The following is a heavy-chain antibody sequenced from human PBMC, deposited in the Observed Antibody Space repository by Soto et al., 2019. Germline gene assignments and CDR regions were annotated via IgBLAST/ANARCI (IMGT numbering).Heavy chain of an antibody. Sequence: EVQLVESGGGVLRPGGSLRLSCAASGFTFDDYGMSWAPQAPGKGLEWVSGVNWNGGSIGYADSVKGRFTISRDNAKNSLYLQMNSLRAEDTGFYYCVRGASLNFDYWGQGTLVTVSS. D-gene: IGHD1-26*01. J-gene: IGHJ4*02. CDR3: VRGASLNFDY. CDR2: VNWNGGSI. CDR1: GFTFDDYG. V-gene: IGHV3-20*04.